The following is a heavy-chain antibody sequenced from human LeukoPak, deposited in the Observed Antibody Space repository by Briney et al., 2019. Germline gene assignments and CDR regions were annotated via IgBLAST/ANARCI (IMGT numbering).Heavy chain of an antibody. Sequence: GGSLRLSCAASGFTFSSYAMHWVRQAPGKGLEYVSAISSNGGSTYYANSVKGRFTISRDNSKNTLYLQMNSLRAEDTAVYYCAKVTVVGAASPYFDYWGQGTLVTVSS. V-gene: IGHV3-64*01. CDR3: AKVTVVGAASPYFDY. CDR2: ISSNGGST. J-gene: IGHJ4*02. D-gene: IGHD1-26*01. CDR1: GFTFSSYA.